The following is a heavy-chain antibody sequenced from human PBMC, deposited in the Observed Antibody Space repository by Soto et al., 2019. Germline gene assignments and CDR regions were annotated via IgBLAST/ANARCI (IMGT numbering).Heavy chain of an antibody. D-gene: IGHD1-26*01. J-gene: IGHJ5*02. CDR1: GYTFTNYD. V-gene: IGHV1-8*01. CDR3: ARMATSGTLNWFYP. CDR2: MNPNSANT. Sequence: QAQLVQSGAEVKEPGASVKVSCKASGYTFTNYDISWVRQATGQGLEWMGWMNPNSANTGYAQKFQSGVSMTRDTSTNSAYMELSSLRSEDTAIYYCARMATSGTLNWFYPWGQGTLVAVSS.